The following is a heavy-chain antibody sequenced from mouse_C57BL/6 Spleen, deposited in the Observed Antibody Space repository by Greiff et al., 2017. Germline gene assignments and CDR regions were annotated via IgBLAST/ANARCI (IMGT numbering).Heavy chain of an antibody. V-gene: IGHV1-26*01. CDR2: INPNNGGT. CDR3: ARGGITTVVDAMDY. J-gene: IGHJ4*01. D-gene: IGHD1-1*01. Sequence: VQLQQSGPELVKPGASVKISCKASGYTFTDYYMNWVQQSHGKSLEWIGDINPNNGGTSYNQKFKGKATLTVDKSSSTAYMELRSLTSEDSAVYYCARGGITTVVDAMDYWGQGTSVTVSS. CDR1: GYTFTDYY.